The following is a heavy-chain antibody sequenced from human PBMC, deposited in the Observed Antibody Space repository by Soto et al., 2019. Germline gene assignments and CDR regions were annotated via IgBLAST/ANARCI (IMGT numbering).Heavy chain of an antibody. CDR3: AREAPPAHY. CDR2: IIPILGIA. Sequence: GASVKVSCKASGGTFSSYTISWVRQAPGQGLEWMGRIIPILGIANYAQKFQGRVTMTTDTSTSTAYMELRSLRSDDTAVYYCAREAPPAHYWGQGTPVTVAS. V-gene: IGHV1-69*04. J-gene: IGHJ4*02. D-gene: IGHD2-2*01. CDR1: GGTFSSYT.